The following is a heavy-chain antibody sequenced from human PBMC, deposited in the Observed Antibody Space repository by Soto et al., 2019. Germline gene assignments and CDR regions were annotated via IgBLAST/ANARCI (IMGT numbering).Heavy chain of an antibody. CDR2: IYYSGST. J-gene: IGHJ4*02. CDR1: GGSISSYY. D-gene: IGHD3-10*01. V-gene: IGHV4-59*01. Sequence: SETLSLTCTVSGGSISSYYWSWIRQPPGKGLEWIGYIYYSGSTNYNPSLKSRVTISVDTSKNQFSLKLSSVTAADTAVYYCARGLGEFPFDYWGQGTLVTVSS. CDR3: ARGLGEFPFDY.